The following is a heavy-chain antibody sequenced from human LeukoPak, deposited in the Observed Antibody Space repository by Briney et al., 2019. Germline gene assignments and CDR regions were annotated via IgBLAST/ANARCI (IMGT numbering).Heavy chain of an antibody. D-gene: IGHD6-13*01. CDR1: GFTFSSYW. J-gene: IGHJ4*02. Sequence: PGGSLRLSCAASGFTFSSYWMSWVRQAPGKGLEWVANIKQDGSEKYYVDSVKGRFTISRDNAKNSLYLQMNSLRAEDTAVYYCARAIAAPGTAYYFDYWGQGTLVTVSS. CDR2: IKQDGSEK. CDR3: ARAIAAPGTAYYFDY. V-gene: IGHV3-7*01.